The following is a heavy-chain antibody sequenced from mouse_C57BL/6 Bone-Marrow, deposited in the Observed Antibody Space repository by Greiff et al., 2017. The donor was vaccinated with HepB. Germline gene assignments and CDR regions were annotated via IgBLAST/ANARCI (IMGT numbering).Heavy chain of an antibody. CDR1: GFSLTSYG. CDR3: ARSGAYGSDWYFDV. D-gene: IGHD1-1*01. Sequence: QVQLKESGPGLVAPSQSLSITCTVSGFSLTSYGVDWVRQSPGKGLEWLGVIWGVGSTNYNSALKSRLSISKDNSKSQVFLKTNSLQTDDTAMYYCARSGAYGSDWYFDVWGTGTTVTVSS. CDR2: IWGVGST. J-gene: IGHJ1*03. V-gene: IGHV2-6*01.